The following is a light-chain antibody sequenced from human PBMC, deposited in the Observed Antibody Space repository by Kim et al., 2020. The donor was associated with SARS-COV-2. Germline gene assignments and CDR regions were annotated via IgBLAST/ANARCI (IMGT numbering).Light chain of an antibody. CDR2: KSS. CDR1: QTISTW. Sequence: SASVGDRVTTTGRASQTISTWLAWYQQKPGRAPKLLIHKSSSLQSGVPSRFSGSGSGTEFTLTISSLQSDDFATYYCQQYHSHPYTFGQGTKLEI. V-gene: IGKV1-5*03. CDR3: QQYHSHPYT. J-gene: IGKJ2*01.